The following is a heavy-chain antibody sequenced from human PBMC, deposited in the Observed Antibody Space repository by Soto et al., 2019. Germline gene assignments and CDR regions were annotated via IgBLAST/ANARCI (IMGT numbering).Heavy chain of an antibody. CDR3: LTSRDLVH. CDR1: GFTFSDAW. V-gene: IGHV3-15*07. Sequence: PGGSLRLSCAGSGFTFSDAWMNWVRQAPGKGLEWVGRILSKTKGGAIHYSAPVKGRFTISRDDSKSTVYLQMNSLKTEDTAVYYCLTSRDLVHWGQGSVVTVSS. J-gene: IGHJ4*02. CDR2: ILSKTKGGAI.